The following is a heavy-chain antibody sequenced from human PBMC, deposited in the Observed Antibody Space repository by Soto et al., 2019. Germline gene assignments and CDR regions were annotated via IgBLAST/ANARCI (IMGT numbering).Heavy chain of an antibody. CDR2: INPSGGTI. CDR1: GFTFRNFA. CDR3: ANLGYCSGRNCPLQH. J-gene: IGHJ1*01. Sequence: GESLKISCAPSGFTFRNFAMSWVRQAPGKGLEWLSTINPSGGTIYSVDSVKGRFTISRDNSKNTLYLQMNSLRVDDTAVYYCANLGYCSGRNCPLQHWGPGTLVTASP. D-gene: IGHD2-15*01. V-gene: IGHV3-23*01.